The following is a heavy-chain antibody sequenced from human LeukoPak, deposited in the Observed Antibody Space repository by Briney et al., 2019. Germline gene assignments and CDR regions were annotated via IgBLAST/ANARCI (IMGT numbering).Heavy chain of an antibody. J-gene: IGHJ4*02. D-gene: IGHD3-22*01. CDR1: GFTFGEYG. CDR3: TLTMIVVARSHFDY. CDR2: IRSKGHGGTT. V-gene: IGHV3-49*04. Sequence: TGGSLRLSGTASGFTFGEYGMSWVRQAPGKGLEWIGFIRSKGHGGTTEYAASVKGRFTISRDDSKSIAYLQLNSLKTEDTAVYYCTLTMIVVARSHFDYWGQGTLVTVSS.